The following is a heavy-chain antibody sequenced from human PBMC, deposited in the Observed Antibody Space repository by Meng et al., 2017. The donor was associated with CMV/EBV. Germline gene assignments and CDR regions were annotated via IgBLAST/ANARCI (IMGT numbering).Heavy chain of an antibody. V-gene: IGHV4-38-2*02. CDR1: GYSISSGYY. D-gene: IGHD3-3*01. J-gene: IGHJ5*02. CDR2: IYHSGST. CDR3: AGAFYDFWSGYSSFDP. Sequence: GSLRLSCTVSGYSISSGYYWGLLRQPPGKGLEWIGSIYHSGSTYYNPSLKSRVTISVDTSKNQFSLKLSSVTAADTAVYYCAGAFYDFWSGYSSFDPWGQGTLVTVSS.